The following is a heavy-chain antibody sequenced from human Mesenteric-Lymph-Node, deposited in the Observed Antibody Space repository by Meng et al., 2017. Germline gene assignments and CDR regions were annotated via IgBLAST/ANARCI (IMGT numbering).Heavy chain of an antibody. J-gene: IGHJ5*02. CDR3: ARGFVKYTVTRVGNWFDP. CDR2: IFHSGST. V-gene: IGHV4-34*01. CDR1: GGSFSGYY. D-gene: IGHD4-17*01. Sequence: VQLQESGPGLVKPSEPLSLTLAVYGGSFSGYYWSWIRQPPGKGLEWIGSIFHSGSTYYNPSLKSRVTISVDTSKNQFSLKLSSVTAADTAVYYCARGFVKYTVTRVGNWFDPWGQGTLVTVSS.